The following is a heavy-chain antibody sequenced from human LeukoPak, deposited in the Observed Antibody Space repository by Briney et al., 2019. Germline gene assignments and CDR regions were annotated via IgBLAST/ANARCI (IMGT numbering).Heavy chain of an antibody. D-gene: IGHD6-6*01. CDR1: GLTFSNYG. V-gene: IGHV3-7*04. CDR3: ARVVVYFDY. J-gene: IGHJ4*02. Sequence: GGSLTLSCAASGLTFSNYGKSWVRQAPGKGLEWVPHIKEDGSEKSYVDSVKGRFTISRDNAKNSLYLQMNSLRAEDTAVYYCARVVVYFDYWGQGTLVTVSS. CDR2: IKEDGSEK.